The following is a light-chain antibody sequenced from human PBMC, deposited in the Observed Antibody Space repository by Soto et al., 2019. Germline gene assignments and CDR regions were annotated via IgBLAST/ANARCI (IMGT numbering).Light chain of an antibody. V-gene: IGLV1-40*01. CDR1: SSNIWAGYD. Sequence: QSVLTQPPSVSGAPGQRVTISCTGSSSNIWAGYDVHWYQQLPGTAPKLLIYGNSNRPSGVPDRFSGSKSGTSASLAITGLQAEDEADYYCQSYDSSLSLVVFGGGTKLTVL. J-gene: IGLJ2*01. CDR3: QSYDSSLSLVV. CDR2: GNS.